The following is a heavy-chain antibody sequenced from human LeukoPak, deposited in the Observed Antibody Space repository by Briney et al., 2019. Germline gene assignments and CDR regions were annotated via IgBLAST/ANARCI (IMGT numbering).Heavy chain of an antibody. CDR1: GYSFTSNW. CDR3: ASSNWGSGYYYYGMDV. Sequence: GESLKISCKGSGYSFTSNWIAWGRQMPGKGLEWMGVIYPGDSDTRYSPSSQGQVTISADKSISTAYLQWSSLKASDTAMYYCASSNWGSGYYYYGMDVWGQGTTVTVSS. V-gene: IGHV5-51*01. J-gene: IGHJ6*02. D-gene: IGHD7-27*01. CDR2: IYPGDSDT.